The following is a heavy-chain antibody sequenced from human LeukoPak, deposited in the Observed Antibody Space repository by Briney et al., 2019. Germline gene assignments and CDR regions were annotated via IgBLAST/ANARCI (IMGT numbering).Heavy chain of an antibody. CDR2: ISAYNGNT. CDR1: GGTFSSYA. J-gene: IGHJ4*02. CDR3: ARDRRVRVGATNLPSSY. V-gene: IGHV1-18*01. D-gene: IGHD1-26*01. Sequence: ASVKVSCKASGGTFSSYAISWVRQAPGQGLEWMGWISAYNGNTNYAQKLQGRVTMTTDTSTSTAYMELRSLRSDDTAVYYCARDRRVRVGATNLPSSYWGQGTLVTVSS.